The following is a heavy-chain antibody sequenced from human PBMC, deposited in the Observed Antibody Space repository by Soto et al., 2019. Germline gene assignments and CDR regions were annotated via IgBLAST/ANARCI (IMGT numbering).Heavy chain of an antibody. CDR1: GGSFSGYY. V-gene: IGHV4-34*09. CDR3: ARELGYYPGGWFDP. Sequence: SETLSLTCAVYGGSFSGYYWTWIRQPPGTGLEWIGEIYHSGSTNYNPSLKSRVTISVDTSKNQFSLKLSSVTAADTAVYYCARELGYYPGGWFDPWGQGTLVTVSS. D-gene: IGHD3-22*01. CDR2: IYHSGST. J-gene: IGHJ5*02.